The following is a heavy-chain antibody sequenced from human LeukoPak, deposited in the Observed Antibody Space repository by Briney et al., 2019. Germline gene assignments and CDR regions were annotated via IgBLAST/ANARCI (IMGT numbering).Heavy chain of an antibody. D-gene: IGHD6-6*01. J-gene: IGHJ4*02. CDR2: ISNSGST. Sequence: SETLSLTCTVSVGSIGGNSYWSWIRQPPGKGPGRIGHISNSGSTYYSPSLSSRVTISLDTSKNQFSLKLRSVTAADTAVYYCARGGASSIPLDYWGRGTLVTVSS. CDR1: VGSIGGNSY. CDR3: ARGGASSIPLDY. V-gene: IGHV4-61*01.